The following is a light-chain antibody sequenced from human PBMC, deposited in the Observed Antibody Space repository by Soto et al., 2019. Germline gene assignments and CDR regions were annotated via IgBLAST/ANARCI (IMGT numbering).Light chain of an antibody. CDR2: DAS. CDR1: QTISDY. V-gene: IGKV3-11*01. CDR3: QQRGNWPLT. Sequence: EIVLTQSPGTLYLSPGETAALSCRASQTISDYLAWYQQKPGQPPRLIIYDASKRATGIPARFSGSGSGTDFTLTISSLEPEDFAVYYCQQRGNWPLTFGGGTKVEI. J-gene: IGKJ4*01.